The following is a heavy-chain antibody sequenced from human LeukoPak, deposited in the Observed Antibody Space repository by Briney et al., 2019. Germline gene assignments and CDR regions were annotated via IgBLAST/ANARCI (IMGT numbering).Heavy chain of an antibody. Sequence: SVKVSCKASGGTFSSYAISWVRQAPGQGLEWMGGIIPIFGTANYAQKFQGRVTITADESTSTAYMELSSLRSEDTAVYYCARAHTPIRIPGFNFDYWGQGTLVTVSS. CDR3: ARAHTPIRIPGFNFDY. J-gene: IGHJ4*02. D-gene: IGHD5-12*01. CDR1: GGTFSSYA. CDR2: IIPIFGTA. V-gene: IGHV1-69*13.